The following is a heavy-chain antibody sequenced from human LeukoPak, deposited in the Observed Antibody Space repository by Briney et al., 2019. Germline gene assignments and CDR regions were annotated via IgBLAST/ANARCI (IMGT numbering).Heavy chain of an antibody. V-gene: IGHV3-7*01. J-gene: IGHJ4*02. CDR2: IKQDGSEK. CDR3: ARAGGSYFFDY. Sequence: PGGSLRLSCAASGFTFSTYWMTWVRQAPGKGLEWVANIKQDGSEKYYVDSVKGRFTISRDNAKNSLYLQMNSLRAEDTAVYYCARAGGSYFFDYWGQGTLVTVSS. CDR1: GFTFSTYW. D-gene: IGHD1-26*01.